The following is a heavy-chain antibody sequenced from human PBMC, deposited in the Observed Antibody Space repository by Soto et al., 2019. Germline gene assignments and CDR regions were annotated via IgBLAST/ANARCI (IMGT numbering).Heavy chain of an antibody. CDR3: ARDNRATVTNHFDY. D-gene: IGHD4-17*01. J-gene: IGHJ4*02. CDR2: INSDESSR. Sequence: EVQLVESGGGLVQPGGSLRLSCAASGFTFSNSWMHWVRQAPGKGLVWVSRINSDESSRSYADSVKGRFIISRDNAKNTLYLHINSLRAEDTAVYYCARDNRATVTNHFDYWGQGTLVTVSS. V-gene: IGHV3-74*01. CDR1: GFTFSNSW.